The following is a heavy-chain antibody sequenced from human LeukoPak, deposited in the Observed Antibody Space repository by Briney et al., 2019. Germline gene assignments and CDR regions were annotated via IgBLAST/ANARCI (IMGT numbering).Heavy chain of an antibody. V-gene: IGHV1-2*02. D-gene: IGHD3-10*01. CDR1: GYTFTGYY. J-gene: IGHJ4*02. CDR2: INPNSGGT. CDR3: ARTKNPGPRGDFDY. Sequence: GASVKVSCKASGYTFTGYYMHWVRQAPGQGLEWMGWINPNSGGTNYAQKFQGRVTMTRDTSISTAYMELSRLRSDDTAVYYCARTKNPGPRGDFDYWGQGTLVTVSS.